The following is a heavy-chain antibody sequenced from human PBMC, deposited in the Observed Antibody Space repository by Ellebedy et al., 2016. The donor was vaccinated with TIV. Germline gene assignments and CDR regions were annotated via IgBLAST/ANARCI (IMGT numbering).Heavy chain of an antibody. D-gene: IGHD4-17*01. Sequence: GESLKISCKGSGYSFTSYWIGWVRQMPGKGLEWMGIIYPGDSDTRYSPSFQGQVTISADKSISTAYLQWSSLKASDTAMYYCARQEGTVTKDYYYYYGMDVWGQGTTVTVSS. J-gene: IGHJ6*02. CDR2: IYPGDSDT. V-gene: IGHV5-51*01. CDR1: GYSFTSYW. CDR3: ARQEGTVTKDYYYYYGMDV.